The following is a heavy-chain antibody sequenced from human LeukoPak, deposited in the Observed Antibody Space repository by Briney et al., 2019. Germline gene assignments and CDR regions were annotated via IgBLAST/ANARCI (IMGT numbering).Heavy chain of an antibody. V-gene: IGHV4-34*01. J-gene: IGHJ4*02. CDR3: ARYRGRTYYYDSSGYYYDY. CDR2: INHSGST. D-gene: IGHD3-22*01. Sequence: SETLSLTCAVYGGSFSGYYWSWIRQPPGKGLEWIGEINHSGSTNYNPSLKSRVTISVDTSKNQFSLKLSSVTAADTAVYYCARYRGRTYYYDSSGYYYDYWGQGTLVTVSS. CDR1: GGSFSGYY.